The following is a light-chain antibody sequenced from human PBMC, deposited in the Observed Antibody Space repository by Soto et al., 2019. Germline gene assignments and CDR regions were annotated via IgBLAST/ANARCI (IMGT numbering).Light chain of an antibody. CDR3: QQYNSSMWT. V-gene: IGKV1-5*03. CDR2: KAS. CDR1: QSMCSW. J-gene: IGKJ1*01. Sequence: QLAQAPSTLPAPVADRVRITCRASQSMCSWLAWYQQKPGKAPKLLIYKASSLESGVPSMFSGSGSGTEFTLTISSLQSEDFSTYYCQQYNSSMWTFGQGTKVDIK.